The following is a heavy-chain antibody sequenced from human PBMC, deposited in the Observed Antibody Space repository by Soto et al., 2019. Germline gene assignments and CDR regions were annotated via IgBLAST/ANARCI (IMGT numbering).Heavy chain of an antibody. D-gene: IGHD4-17*01. CDR2: VYYSGNT. J-gene: IGHJ4*02. V-gene: IGHV4-59*08. Sequence: SETLSLTCTVSGGSLSSYYWTWIRQPPGKGLEWIGYVYYSGNTNYNPSLKSRVTISIDTSNKHLSLHLSSVTAADTAVYYCARQKVSRFYGEVDFFDYWGLGTLVTVSS. CDR1: GGSLSSYY. CDR3: ARQKVSRFYGEVDFFDY.